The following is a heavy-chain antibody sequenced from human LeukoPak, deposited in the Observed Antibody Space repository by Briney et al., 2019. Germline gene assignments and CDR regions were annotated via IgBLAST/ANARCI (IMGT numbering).Heavy chain of an antibody. CDR2: FYYSGST. Sequence: SETLSLTCTVTGGSFSTYYWSWIRQPPGKGLEWIGHFYYSGSTNYNPSLKNRVTISVDTSRNQFSLKLTSVTAADTAVYYCASGQGGNYYLNYFDYWGQGALVTVSS. CDR1: GGSFSTYY. CDR3: ASGQGGNYYLNYFDY. D-gene: IGHD1-26*01. V-gene: IGHV4-59*01. J-gene: IGHJ4*02.